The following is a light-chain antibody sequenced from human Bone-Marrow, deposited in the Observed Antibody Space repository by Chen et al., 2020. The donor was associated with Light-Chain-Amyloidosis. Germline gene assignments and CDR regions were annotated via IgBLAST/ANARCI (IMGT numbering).Light chain of an antibody. Sequence: IVFTQSPGTLSLSPGEGANLSCRASQTVSSNYLTWYQQKFGQPPRLLIYGSSSRATGIPDRFTGSGSGTDFTLTIDRLEPEDFAMYYCQQYGTSPLTFGGGTKVEIK. CDR2: GSS. V-gene: IGKV3-20*01. J-gene: IGKJ4*01. CDR1: QTVSSNY. CDR3: QQYGTSPLT.